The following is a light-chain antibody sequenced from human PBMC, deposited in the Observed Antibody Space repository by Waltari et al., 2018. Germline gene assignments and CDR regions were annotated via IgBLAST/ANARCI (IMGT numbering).Light chain of an antibody. V-gene: IGKV3-15*01. J-gene: IGKJ2*01. CDR2: GAS. Sequence: ETVMTQSPATLSVSPGERATLSCRASQSVSSKLAWYQQKRGQGPRLLIYGASTRATGIPARFSGSGSGTEFTLTISSLQSEDFAVYYCQQYNNWPKTFGQGTKLEIK. CDR3: QQYNNWPKT. CDR1: QSVSSK.